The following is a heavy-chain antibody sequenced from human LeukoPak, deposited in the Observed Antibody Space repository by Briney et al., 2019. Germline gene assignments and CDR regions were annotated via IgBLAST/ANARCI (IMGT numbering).Heavy chain of an antibody. D-gene: IGHD4-17*01. CDR2: ISSSSSYI. CDR3: ARDTDSELDYGDSYYYYYGMDV. J-gene: IGHJ6*02. V-gene: IGHV3-21*01. CDR1: GFTFSSYS. Sequence: PGGSLRLSCAASGFTFSSYSVNWVRQAPGKGLEWVSSISSSSSYIYYADSVKGRFTISRDNAKNSLYLQMNGLRAEDTAVYYCARDTDSELDYGDSYYYYYGMDVWGQGTTVTVSS.